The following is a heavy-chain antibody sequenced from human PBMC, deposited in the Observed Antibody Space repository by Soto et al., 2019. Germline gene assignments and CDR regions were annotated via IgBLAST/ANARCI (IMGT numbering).Heavy chain of an antibody. CDR2: IWYDGSNK. J-gene: IGHJ4*02. D-gene: IGHD3-22*01. CDR3: ARGQFEDSSGGFDY. Sequence: QVQLVESGGGVVQPGRSLRLSCAASGFTFSSYGMHWVRQAPGKGLEWVAVIWYDGSNKYYADSVKGRFTISRDNSNNTLYLQMNSLRAEDTAVYYCARGQFEDSSGGFDYWGQGTLVTVSS. V-gene: IGHV3-33*01. CDR1: GFTFSSYG.